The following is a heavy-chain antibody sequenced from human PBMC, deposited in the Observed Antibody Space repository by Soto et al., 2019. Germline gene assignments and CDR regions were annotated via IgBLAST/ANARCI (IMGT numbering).Heavy chain of an antibody. CDR3: ARDLAYYDSRGYIRGNSFDP. CDR2: ISVGGDST. CDR1: GITFSTYA. D-gene: IGHD3-22*01. Sequence: PFGSGMLSCTACGITFSTYAISWVLQARWSGPEWFSFISVGGDSTYYADSVKGLFTISRDNYKNTVLLQMNSLRAEDTAVYYCARDLAYYDSRGYIRGNSFDPWGQGTLVTDSS. J-gene: IGHJ5*02. V-gene: IGHV3-23*01.